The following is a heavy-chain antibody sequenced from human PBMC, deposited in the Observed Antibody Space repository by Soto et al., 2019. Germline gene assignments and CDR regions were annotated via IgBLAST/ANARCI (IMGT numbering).Heavy chain of an antibody. V-gene: IGHV4-34*01. J-gene: IGHJ4*02. CDR3: VRGSVAPVDSSAFYEY. D-gene: IGHD3-22*01. CDR2: INHSGGT. Sequence: SETLSLTCAVYGGSFSADYWSWIRQPRGKGLEWIGEINHSGGTSYNPSRKSRVTISVDTSKSQFSLKLTSVTAADMSVYYCVRGSVAPVDSSAFYEYWGQGTPVTVCS. CDR1: GGSFSADY.